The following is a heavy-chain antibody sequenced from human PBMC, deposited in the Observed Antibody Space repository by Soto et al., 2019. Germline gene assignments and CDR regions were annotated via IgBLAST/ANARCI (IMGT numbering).Heavy chain of an antibody. CDR3: ARDIVVVTSGYYYGMDV. CDR1: GFTFSNSW. Sequence: GGSLRLSCAASGFTFSNSWMHLVRQAQGKGLEWVSYISSSSSTIYYADSVKGRFTISRDNAKNSLYLQMNSLRDEDTAVYYCARDIVVVTSGYYYGMDVWGQGTTVTV. V-gene: IGHV3-48*02. CDR2: ISSSSSTI. J-gene: IGHJ6*02. D-gene: IGHD3-22*01.